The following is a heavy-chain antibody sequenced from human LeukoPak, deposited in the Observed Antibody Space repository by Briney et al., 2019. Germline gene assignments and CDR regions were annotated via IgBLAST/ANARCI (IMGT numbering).Heavy chain of an antibody. V-gene: IGHV1-46*01. CDR2: INPSGGST. CDR1: GYTFTSYY. D-gene: IGHD2-15*01. CDR3: ARGGCSGGSCYSDRYYYYGMDV. J-gene: IGHJ6*02. Sequence: ASVKVSCKASGYTFTSYYMHWVRQAPGQGLEWMGIINPSGGSTSYAQKFQGRVTMTRDTSTSTVYMELSSLRSEDTAVYYCARGGCSGGSCYSDRYYYYGMDVWGQGTTVTVS.